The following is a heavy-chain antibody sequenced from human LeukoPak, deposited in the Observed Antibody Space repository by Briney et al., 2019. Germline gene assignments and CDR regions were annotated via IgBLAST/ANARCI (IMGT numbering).Heavy chain of an antibody. J-gene: IGHJ6*02. CDR3: AKVRLAYYGSGRRYGMDV. D-gene: IGHD3-10*01. CDR2: IYSGGST. CDR1: GFTVSSNY. V-gene: IGHV3-53*04. Sequence: GGSLRLSCAASGFTVSSNYMSWVRQAPGKGLEWVSVIYSGGSTYYADSVKGRFTISRHNSKNTLYLQMNSLRPEDTAVYYCAKVRLAYYGSGRRYGMDVWGQGTTVTVSS.